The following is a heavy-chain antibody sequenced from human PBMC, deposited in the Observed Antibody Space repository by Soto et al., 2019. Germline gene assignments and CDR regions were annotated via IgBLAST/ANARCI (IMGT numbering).Heavy chain of an antibody. D-gene: IGHD6-13*01. V-gene: IGHV3-9*01. J-gene: IGHJ1*01. CDR1: GFTFDDYD. CDR3: VKDESINWYSGHFRH. CDR2: INWNSGSI. Sequence: GGSLRLSCADSGFTFDDYDMHWVRQVPGKGLEWVSGINWNSGSIGYGDSVKGRFAISRDNAKNSLHLQMNSLSAEETAFYYCVKDESINWYSGHFRHWGQGTLVTVSS.